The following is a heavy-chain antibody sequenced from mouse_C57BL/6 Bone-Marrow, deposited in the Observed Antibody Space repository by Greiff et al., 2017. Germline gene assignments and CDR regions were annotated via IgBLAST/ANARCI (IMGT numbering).Heavy chain of an antibody. CDR3: AREGVWTTVVARGYWYFDV. CDR1: GYTFTSYW. V-gene: IGHV1-53*01. CDR2: INPSNGGT. D-gene: IGHD1-1*01. Sequence: VQLQQPGTELVKPGASVKLSCKASGYTFTSYWMHWVKQRPGPGLEWIGNINPSNGGTNYNEKFKSKATLTVDKSSSTAYMQLSSLTSEDSAVYYCAREGVWTTVVARGYWYFDVWGTGTTVTVSS. J-gene: IGHJ1*03.